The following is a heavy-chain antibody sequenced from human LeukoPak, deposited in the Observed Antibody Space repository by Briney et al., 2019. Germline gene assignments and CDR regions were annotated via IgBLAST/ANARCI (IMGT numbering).Heavy chain of an antibody. V-gene: IGHV1-2*02. CDR2: INPNSGGT. D-gene: IGHD6-19*01. CDR1: GYTFTGYY. J-gene: IGHJ4*02. Sequence: VASVKVSCKASGYTFTGYYMHWVRQAPGQGLEWMGWINPNSGGTNYAQKFQGRVTMTRDTSISTAYMELSRLRSDDTAVYYCARGVGSGWSLNFDYWGQGTLVTVSS. CDR3: ARGVGSGWSLNFDY.